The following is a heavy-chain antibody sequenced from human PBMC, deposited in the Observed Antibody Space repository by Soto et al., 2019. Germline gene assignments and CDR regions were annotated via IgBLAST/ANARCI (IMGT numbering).Heavy chain of an antibody. Sequence: SETLSLTCTVSGGSISSGGYYWSWIRQHPGKGLEWIGYIYYSGSTYYNPSLKSRVTISVDTSKNQFSLKLSSVTAADTAVYYCARDLRSLYGMDVWGQGTTVTVSS. D-gene: IGHD2-15*01. CDR2: IYYSGST. J-gene: IGHJ6*02. V-gene: IGHV4-31*03. CDR1: GGSISSGGYY. CDR3: ARDLRSLYGMDV.